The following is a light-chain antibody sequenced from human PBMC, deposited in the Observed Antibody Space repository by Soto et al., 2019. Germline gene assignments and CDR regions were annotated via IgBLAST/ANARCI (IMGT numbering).Light chain of an antibody. Sequence: IVLTQSPATLSLSPGERATLSCRARQSVSSDLAWYQQKPGQAPRLLIYDASNRATGIPARFSGSGSGTDFTLTISSLQAEDVAVYYCQQYYSTPITFGQGTRLEI. CDR3: QQYYSTPIT. V-gene: IGKV3-11*01. J-gene: IGKJ5*01. CDR1: QSVSSD. CDR2: DAS.